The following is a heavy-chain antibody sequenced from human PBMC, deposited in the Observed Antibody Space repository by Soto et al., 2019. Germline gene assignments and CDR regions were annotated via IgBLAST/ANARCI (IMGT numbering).Heavy chain of an antibody. J-gene: IGHJ4*02. CDR1: GFTFSSYS. CDR2: ISSSSSTI. CDR3: VRDDFFDTSGYLALFDY. V-gene: IGHV3-48*02. D-gene: IGHD3-22*01. Sequence: GESLRLSCTASGFTFSSYSKNWVRQPPGKGLEWVSYISSSSSTIYYADSVKGRLTISSDNAKNSLYLQMNSLRDEDTAVYYCVRDDFFDTSGYLALFDYWGQGTLVTVSS.